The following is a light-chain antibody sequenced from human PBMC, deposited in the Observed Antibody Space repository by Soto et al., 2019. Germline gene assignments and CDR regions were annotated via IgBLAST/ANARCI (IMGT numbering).Light chain of an antibody. CDR1: QSVSSY. CDR3: QQRSNWPRLT. Sequence: EIVLTQSPATLSLSPGERATLSCRASQSVSSYLAWYQQKPGQAPRLLIYDASNRAPGIPARSSGSGSGTDFTLTISSLEPEDFAVYYCQQRSNWPRLTFGGGTKVEIK. V-gene: IGKV3-11*01. CDR2: DAS. J-gene: IGKJ4*01.